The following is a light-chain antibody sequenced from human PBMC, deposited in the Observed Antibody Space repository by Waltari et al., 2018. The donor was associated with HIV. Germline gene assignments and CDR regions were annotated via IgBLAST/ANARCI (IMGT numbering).Light chain of an antibody. CDR3: SAYGGSYNRLL. CDR2: DVN. CDR1: TGDVGNYNY. Sequence: QSALTQPPSASGSPGQSVTISCPGTTGDVGNYNYVSWYQPHHGQARKLIMFDVNDLPSGVPDRFFGSKSGNTASLTVSGLQADDEADYFCSAYGGSYNRLLFGGGTKLTVL. V-gene: IGLV2-8*01. J-gene: IGLJ2*01.